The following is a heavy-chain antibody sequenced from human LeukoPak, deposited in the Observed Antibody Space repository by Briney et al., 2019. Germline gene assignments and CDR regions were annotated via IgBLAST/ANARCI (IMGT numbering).Heavy chain of an antibody. CDR1: GGSISSYY. D-gene: IGHD1-26*01. Sequence: SETLSLTCTVSGGSISSYYWSWIRQPPGQGLEWIGYIYTSGSTNYNPSLKSRVTISVDTSKNQFSLRLSSVTAADTAVYYCARALAGATGPIPFDPWGQGTLVTVSS. CDR2: IYTSGST. V-gene: IGHV4-4*09. CDR3: ARALAGATGPIPFDP. J-gene: IGHJ5*02.